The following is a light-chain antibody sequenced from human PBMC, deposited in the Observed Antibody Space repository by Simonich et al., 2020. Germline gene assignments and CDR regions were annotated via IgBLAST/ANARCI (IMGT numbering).Light chain of an antibody. CDR2: DVS. J-gene: IGLJ3*02. CDR3: SSYTSSSTLV. Sequence: QSALTQPASVSGSPGQSITISCTGTSSDVGGYNYVSWYQQHPGKAPKLMIYDVSKRPSGVLNRCTGSKSGNTAALTISGLQAEDEADYYCSSYTSSSTLVFGGGTKLTVL. V-gene: IGLV2-14*01. CDR1: SSDVGGYNY.